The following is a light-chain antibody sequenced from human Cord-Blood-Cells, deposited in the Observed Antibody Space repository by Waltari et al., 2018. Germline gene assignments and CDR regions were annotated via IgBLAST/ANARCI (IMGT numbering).Light chain of an antibody. Sequence: QSALTQPPSASGSPGQSVTISCTGTSSDVGGYNYVSCYQQHPGKAPKLMIYEVSKRPSGVPDRFSGSKSGNTASLTVSGLQAEDEADYYYSSYAGSNNVVFGGGTKLTVL. J-gene: IGLJ2*01. CDR3: SSYAGSNNVV. V-gene: IGLV2-8*01. CDR1: SSDVGGYNY. CDR2: EVS.